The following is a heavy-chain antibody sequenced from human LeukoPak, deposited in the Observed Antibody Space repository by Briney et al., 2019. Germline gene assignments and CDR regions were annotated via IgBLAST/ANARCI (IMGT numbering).Heavy chain of an antibody. V-gene: IGHV1-46*01. D-gene: IGHD2-2*02. J-gene: IGHJ4*02. CDR2: INPSGGST. Sequence: ASVKVSCKASGYTFTSYGISWVRQAPGQGLEWMGIINPSGGSTSYAQKFQGRVTMTRDTSTSTVYMELSSLRSEDTAVYYCARGGGVVVPAAIDFDYWGQGTLVTVSS. CDR1: GYTFTSYG. CDR3: ARGGGVVVPAAIDFDY.